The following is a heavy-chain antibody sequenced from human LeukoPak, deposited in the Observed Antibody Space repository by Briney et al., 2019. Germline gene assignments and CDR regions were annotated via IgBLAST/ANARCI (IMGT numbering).Heavy chain of an antibody. Sequence: GGSLRLSCAASGFTFSTYNMNWVRQAPGKGLEWVSSISSSSTYIYYADSLKGRFTISRDNAKNSLYLQMNSLRAEDTAVYYCANLADSGYFQHWGQGTLVTVSS. V-gene: IGHV3-21*01. J-gene: IGHJ1*01. CDR2: ISSSSTYI. CDR1: GFTFSTYN. CDR3: ANLADSGYFQH. D-gene: IGHD2-21*01.